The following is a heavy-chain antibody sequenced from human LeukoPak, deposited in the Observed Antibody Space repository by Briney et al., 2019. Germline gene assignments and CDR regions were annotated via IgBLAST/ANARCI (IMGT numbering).Heavy chain of an antibody. CDR3: ARDLMGFDY. D-gene: IGHD3-16*01. V-gene: IGHV4-4*02. Sequence: SETLSLTCAVSGGSISSTNWWSWVRQSPGKGLEWIGEIYHSGSTNYNPSLKSRVTISVDTSKNQFSLKLSSVTAADTAVYYCARDLMGFDYWGQGTLVTVSS. CDR1: GGSISSTNW. CDR2: IYHSGST. J-gene: IGHJ4*02.